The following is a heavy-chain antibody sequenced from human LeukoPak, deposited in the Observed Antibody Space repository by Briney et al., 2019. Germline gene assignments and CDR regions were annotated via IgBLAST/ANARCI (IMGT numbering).Heavy chain of an antibody. CDR3: TTDSPNYDSSGLNYFDY. CDR2: IKSKTDGGTT. Sequence: GGSLRLSCETSGFTFNSYGMHRVRQAPGKGLEWVGRIKSKTDGGTTDYAAPVKGRFTISRDDSKNTLYLQMNSLKTEDTAVYYCTTDSPNYDSSGLNYFDYWGQGTLVTVSS. CDR1: GFTFNSYG. V-gene: IGHV3-15*07. J-gene: IGHJ4*02. D-gene: IGHD3-22*01.